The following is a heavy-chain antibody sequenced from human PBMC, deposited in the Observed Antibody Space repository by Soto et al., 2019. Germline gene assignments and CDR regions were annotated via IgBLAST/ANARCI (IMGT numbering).Heavy chain of an antibody. V-gene: IGHV5-51*01. D-gene: IGHD6-13*01. CDR3: ARHVTGTAAAVPTFNWFDP. CDR2: IYPGDSDT. J-gene: IGHJ5*02. Sequence: GESLKISCKGSGYSFTSYWIGWVRQMPGKGLEWMGIIYPGDSDTRYSPSFQGQVTISADKSISTAYLQWSSLKASDTAMYYCARHVTGTAAAVPTFNWFDPWGQGTLVTVSS. CDR1: GYSFTSYW.